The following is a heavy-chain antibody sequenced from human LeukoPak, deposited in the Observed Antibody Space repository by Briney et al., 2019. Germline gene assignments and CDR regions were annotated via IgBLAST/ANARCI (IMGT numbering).Heavy chain of an antibody. Sequence: PSETLSLTRAVYGGSFSGYYWSWIRQPPGKGLEWIGEINHSGSTNYNPSLKSRVTISVDTSKNQFSLKLSSVTAADTAVYYCARSPNLLFDYWGQGTLVTVSS. CDR2: INHSGST. CDR1: GGSFSGYY. V-gene: IGHV4-34*01. CDR3: ARSPNLLFDY. J-gene: IGHJ4*02.